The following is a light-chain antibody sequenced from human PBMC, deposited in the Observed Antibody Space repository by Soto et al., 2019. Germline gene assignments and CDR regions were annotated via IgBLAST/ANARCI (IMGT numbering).Light chain of an antibody. J-gene: IGKJ5*01. CDR3: QQSYSTPSIT. CDR1: RSIRSD. V-gene: IGKV1-39*01. CDR2: AAS. Sequence: DIQMTQSPSSLSASVGDRVTITCRASRSIRSDLSWYQQRPGQAPKVLIYAASSLQSGVPSRFSGSGSGTDFSLTISSLQPEDFATYYCQQSYSTPSITFGQGTRLEIK.